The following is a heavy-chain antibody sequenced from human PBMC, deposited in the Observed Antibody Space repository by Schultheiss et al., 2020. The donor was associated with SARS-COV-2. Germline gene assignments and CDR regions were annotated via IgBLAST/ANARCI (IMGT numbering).Heavy chain of an antibody. Sequence: SETLSLTCAVYGGSFSGYYWSWIRQPPGKGLEWIGEINHSGSTNYNPSLKSRVTISVDTSKNQFSLKLSSVTAADTAVYYCARSSHYDFWSGYYGKQDYYYYGMDVWGQSATVPVSS. J-gene: IGHJ6*02. CDR2: INHSGST. D-gene: IGHD3-3*01. CDR1: GGSFSGYY. CDR3: ARSSHYDFWSGYYGKQDYYYYGMDV. V-gene: IGHV4-34*01.